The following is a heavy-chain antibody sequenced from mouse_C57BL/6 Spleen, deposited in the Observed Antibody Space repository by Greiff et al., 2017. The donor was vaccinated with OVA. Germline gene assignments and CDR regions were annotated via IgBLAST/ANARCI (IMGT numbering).Heavy chain of an antibody. CDR1: GYTFTDYN. CDR3: ARGVYYYGRSFYAMDY. J-gene: IGHJ4*01. V-gene: IGHV1-18*01. D-gene: IGHD1-1*01. CDR2: INPNNGGT. Sequence: EVQLQQSGPELVKPGASVKIPCKASGYTFTDYNMDWVKQSHGKSLEWIGDINPNNGGTIYNQKFKGKATLTVDKSTSTAYMELRSLTSEDTAVYYCARGVYYYGRSFYAMDYWGQGTSVTVSS.